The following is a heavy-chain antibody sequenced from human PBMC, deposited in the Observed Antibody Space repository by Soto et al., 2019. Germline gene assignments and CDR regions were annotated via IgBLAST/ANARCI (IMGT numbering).Heavy chain of an antibody. Sequence: QVQLQQWGAGLLKPSETLSLTCAVLGGSFSGYYWTWIRQPPGTGLEWIGEINHSGSTNYNPSLKSRVTISVDTSETQFSPELTSVTAASTAVYYCARDKITGLFDYWGQGTLVTVSS. CDR3: ARDKITGLFDY. J-gene: IGHJ4*02. CDR2: INHSGST. CDR1: GGSFSGYY. V-gene: IGHV4-34*01. D-gene: IGHD2-8*02.